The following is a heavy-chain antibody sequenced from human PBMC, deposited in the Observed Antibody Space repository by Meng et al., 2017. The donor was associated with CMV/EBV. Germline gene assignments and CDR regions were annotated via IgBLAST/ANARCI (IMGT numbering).Heavy chain of an antibody. V-gene: IGHV4-39*01. Sequence: GSLRLSCTVSGGSISSSSYYWGWVRQPPGQGFEWIGSLYYTGSTYYNTSLGSRVTMSVDTSRNQFSLKLSSVTAADTAVYYCVRQGGASPTTGVFWGPGILVTVSS. J-gene: IGHJ4*02. CDR3: VRQGGASPTTGVF. CDR1: GGSISSSSYY. CDR2: LYYTGST. D-gene: IGHD1-26*01.